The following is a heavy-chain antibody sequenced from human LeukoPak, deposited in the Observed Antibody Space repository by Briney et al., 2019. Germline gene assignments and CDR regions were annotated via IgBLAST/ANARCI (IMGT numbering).Heavy chain of an antibody. V-gene: IGHV3-23*01. CDR2: ISGSGGSK. CDR1: GFTFSNNA. D-gene: IGHD6-19*01. CDR3: AKDTGSRAVAGTRFDY. J-gene: IGHJ4*02. Sequence: GGSLRLYCAASGFTFSNNAMSWVRQAPGKGLEWVSSISGSGGSKYYADSVKGRFTISRDNSKNTLYLQMNNLRAEDTAVYYCAKDTGSRAVAGTRFDYWGQGTLVTVSS.